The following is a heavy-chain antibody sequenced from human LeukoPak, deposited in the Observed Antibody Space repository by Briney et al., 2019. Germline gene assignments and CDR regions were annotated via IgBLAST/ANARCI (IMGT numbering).Heavy chain of an antibody. Sequence: GGSLRLSCAASGFIVSNNYMSWVRQAPGKGLDWVSIIYSGGTTYYADSVKAGLTISRDGSKNTLYLQMNRLRAEATAVYYCARADYYDSSGYYYVTHARAPFDVWGQGTMVTVSS. CDR2: IYSGGTT. CDR3: ARADYYDSSGYYYVTHARAPFDV. J-gene: IGHJ3*01. V-gene: IGHV3-53*01. D-gene: IGHD3-22*01. CDR1: GFIVSNNY.